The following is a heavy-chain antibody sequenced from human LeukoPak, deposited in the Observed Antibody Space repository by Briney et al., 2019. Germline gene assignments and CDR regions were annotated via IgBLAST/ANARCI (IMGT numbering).Heavy chain of an antibody. D-gene: IGHD3-10*01. J-gene: IGHJ6*03. Sequence: GGSLRLSCAASGFTFTEYSIIWVRQAPGKGLEWVSFISDISDRSSTIHYADSVKGRFTISRDNAERSVYLQTNSLRADDTAVYYCARVRGPTLKTCYMDVWGTGTTVTVSS. CDR1: GFTFTEYS. V-gene: IGHV3-48*04. CDR2: ISDRSSTI. CDR3: ARVRGPTLKTCYMDV.